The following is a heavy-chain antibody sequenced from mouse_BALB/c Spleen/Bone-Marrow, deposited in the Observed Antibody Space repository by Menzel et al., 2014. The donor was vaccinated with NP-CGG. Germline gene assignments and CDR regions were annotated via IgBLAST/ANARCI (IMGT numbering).Heavy chain of an antibody. Sequence: VQLQQSGAELVKPGASVKLSCTASGFNIKDTYMHWVKQRPEQGLEWIGRIDPANGNTKYDPKFQGKATITADTSSNTACLQLSSLTSEDTAVYYCVSYYYGNYFDSWGQGTTLTVSS. CDR1: GFNIKDTY. D-gene: IGHD1-1*01. V-gene: IGHV14-3*02. J-gene: IGHJ2*01. CDR3: VSYYYGNYFDS. CDR2: IDPANGNT.